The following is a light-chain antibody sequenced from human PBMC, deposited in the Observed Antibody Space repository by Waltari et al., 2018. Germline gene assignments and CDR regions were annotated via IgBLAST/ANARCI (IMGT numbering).Light chain of an antibody. CDR3: QHYDNWPPWT. Sequence: EIVMTQSPATLSVSPGERATLSCRASQRVSSKLAWYQQKPGQAPRLLISGASTRATGIPARFSGSGSGTEFTLTISSLQSEDFAVYYCQHYDNWPPWTFGQGTKVEIK. J-gene: IGKJ1*01. V-gene: IGKV3-15*01. CDR1: QRVSSK. CDR2: GAS.